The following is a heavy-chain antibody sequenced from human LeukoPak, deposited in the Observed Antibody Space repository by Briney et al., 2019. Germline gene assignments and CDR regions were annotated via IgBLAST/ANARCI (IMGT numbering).Heavy chain of an antibody. CDR1: GGSISSSSYY. D-gene: IGHD3-22*01. J-gene: IGHJ3*02. V-gene: IGHV4-39*07. CDR2: IYYSGST. Sequence: SETLSLTCTVSGGSISSSSYYWGWIRQPPGKGLEWIGSIYYSGSTYYNPSLKSRVTISVDTSKNQFSLKLSSVTAADTAVYYCARVDDSSGYYVVGMAVGAFDIWGQGTMVTVSS. CDR3: ARVDDSSGYYVVGMAVGAFDI.